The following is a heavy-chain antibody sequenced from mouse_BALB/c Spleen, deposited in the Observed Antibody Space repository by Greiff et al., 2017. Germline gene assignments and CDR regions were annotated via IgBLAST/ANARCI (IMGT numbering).Heavy chain of an antibody. V-gene: IGHV2-9*02. D-gene: IGHD2-4*01. CDR3: ARVYDYDGAWFAY. J-gene: IGHJ3*01. CDR1: GFSLTSYG. Sequence: VKVVESGPGLVAPSQSLSITCTVSGFSLTSYGVHWVRQPPGKGLEWLGVIWAGGSTNYNSALMSRLSISKDNSKSQVFLKMNSLQTDDTAMYYCARVYDYDGAWFAYWGQGTLVTVSA. CDR2: IWAGGST.